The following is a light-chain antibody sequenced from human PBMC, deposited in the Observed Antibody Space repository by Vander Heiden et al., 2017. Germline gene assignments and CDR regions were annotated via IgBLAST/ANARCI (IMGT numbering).Light chain of an antibody. J-gene: IGKJ2*01. CDR2: TES. CDR3: QQSFSAPRT. V-gene: IGKV1-39*01. CDR1: QSIRSY. Sequence: DIQMTQSPASLSASLVDRVTITCRASQSIRSYLNWYQQKPGKAPELLIYTESSVESGGRARFSGSGSGTDFTLTISSLQPEDFATYYCQQSFSAPRTFGQGTKLEIK.